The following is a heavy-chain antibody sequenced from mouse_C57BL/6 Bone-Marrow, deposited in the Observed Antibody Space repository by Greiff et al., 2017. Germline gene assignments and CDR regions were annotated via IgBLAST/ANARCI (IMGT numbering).Heavy chain of an antibody. V-gene: IGHV1-19*01. Sequence: EVQLQQSGPVLVKPGASVKMSCKASGYTFTDYYMNWVKQSDGKSLEWIGVINPYNGGTSYTQKFKGKATLTVDTSSSTAYMELNSLTSEDSAVYDCARDLDYAMDYWGQGTSVTVSS. CDR3: ARDLDYAMDY. J-gene: IGHJ4*01. CDR1: GYTFTDYY. CDR2: INPYNGGT.